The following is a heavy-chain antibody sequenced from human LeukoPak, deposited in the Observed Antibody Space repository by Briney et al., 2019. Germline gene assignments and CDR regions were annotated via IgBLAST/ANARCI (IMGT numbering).Heavy chain of an antibody. V-gene: IGHV1-18*03. CDR3: ARGGIVIVPAAMSYSYSHMDV. Sequence: ASVKVSCKASGGTFSSYAISWVRQAPGQGLEWMGWINVNNGDTNYGQKFQGRVTMTADTSTSTAYMEVKSLRSDDMAVYYCARGGIVIVPAAMSYSYSHMDVWGKGTTVTVSS. D-gene: IGHD2-2*01. CDR2: INVNNGDT. CDR1: GGTFSSYA. J-gene: IGHJ6*03.